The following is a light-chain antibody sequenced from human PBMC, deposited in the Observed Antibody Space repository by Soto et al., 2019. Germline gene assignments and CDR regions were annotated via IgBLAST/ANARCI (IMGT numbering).Light chain of an antibody. CDR2: GAS. Sequence: EIVLTQSPGTLSLSPGERATLSCRASQSVSSSYLAWYQQKPGQATRLLIYGASSRATGIPDRFSGRGSGTDFTLTISRLEPEDFAVYYCQQYGSSPMYTFGQGTKLEIK. J-gene: IGKJ2*01. CDR1: QSVSSSY. V-gene: IGKV3-20*01. CDR3: QQYGSSPMYT.